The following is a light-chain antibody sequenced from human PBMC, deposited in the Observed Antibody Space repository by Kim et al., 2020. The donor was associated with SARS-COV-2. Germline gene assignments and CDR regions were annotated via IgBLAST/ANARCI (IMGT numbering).Light chain of an antibody. CDR2: GAS. V-gene: IGKV1-39*01. Sequence: STSVGDRVTITCRASQSIGNHLNWYQHKSGKAPKLLIYGASNLQSGVPLRFSGSGFGTDFSLTISSLQPEDFATYYCQQSYSVPYTFGQGTKLEI. CDR1: QSIGNH. J-gene: IGKJ2*01. CDR3: QQSYSVPYT.